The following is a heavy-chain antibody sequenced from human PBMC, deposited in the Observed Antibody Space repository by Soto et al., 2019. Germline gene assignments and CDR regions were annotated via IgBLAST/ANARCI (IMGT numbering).Heavy chain of an antibody. J-gene: IGHJ4*02. V-gene: IGHV1-8*01. Sequence: SLKVTCKCSGYSFTNSDINWVRQSPGQGLEWMGWMNPDSGHAAYAQKFQGRVTLTTSTSTSTVYMEMRSLGSEDTAVYYCARRPHCSGGICYYGLDNWGQGPLVTVSS. CDR3: ARRPHCSGGICYYGLDN. CDR1: GYSFTNSD. CDR2: MNPDSGHA. D-gene: IGHD2-15*01.